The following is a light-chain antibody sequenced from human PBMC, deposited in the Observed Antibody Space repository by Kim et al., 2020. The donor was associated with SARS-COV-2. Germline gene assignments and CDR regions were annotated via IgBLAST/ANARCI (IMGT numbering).Light chain of an antibody. CDR2: QDS. Sequence: SYELTQPPSVSLSPGQTASITCSGDKLGEKYACWYQQKPGQSPVLVIYQDSKRPSGLPDRFSGFHSGNTATLPISGPQAMDESDYYCQSWDSSPGVFGTG. J-gene: IGLJ1*01. CDR3: QSWDSSPGV. CDR1: KLGEKY. V-gene: IGLV3-1*01.